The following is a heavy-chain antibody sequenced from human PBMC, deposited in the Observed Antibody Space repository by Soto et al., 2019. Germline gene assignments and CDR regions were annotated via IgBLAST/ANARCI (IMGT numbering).Heavy chain of an antibody. D-gene: IGHD2-8*01. CDR1: GGSISSSNW. J-gene: IGHJ3*02. Sequence: QVQLQESGPGLVKPSGTLSLTCAVSGGSISSSNWWSWVRQPPGKGLEWIGEIYHSGSTNYNPSRKSRVTISVDKSKNQFSLKLSSVTAADTAVYYCAREGGYCTNGVCYEGAFDIWGQGTMVTVSS. CDR3: AREGGYCTNGVCYEGAFDI. CDR2: IYHSGST. V-gene: IGHV4-4*02.